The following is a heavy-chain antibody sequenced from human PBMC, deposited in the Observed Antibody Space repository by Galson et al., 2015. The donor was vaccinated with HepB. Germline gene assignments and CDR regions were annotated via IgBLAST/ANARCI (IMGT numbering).Heavy chain of an antibody. V-gene: IGHV3-48*01. CDR2: IRRSSSTI. J-gene: IGHJ4*02. D-gene: IGHD1-20*01. CDR3: ARAEYNWNDELGY. CDR1: GFIFSHYS. Sequence: SLRLSCAASGFIFSHYSMNWVRQAPGLGLEWLSYIRRSSSTIYYADSVKGRFTISRDNGKNSLYLQMNSLRAEDTAVYYCARAEYNWNDELGYWGQGTLVTVSS.